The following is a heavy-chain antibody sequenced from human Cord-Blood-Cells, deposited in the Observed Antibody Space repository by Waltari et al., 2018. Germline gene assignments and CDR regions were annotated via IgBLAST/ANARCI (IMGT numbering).Heavy chain of an antibody. Sequence: EVQLVESGGGLVQPGGSLRLACAASGFTLSSYWMHWVRQAPGKGLVWVSRINSDGSSTSYADSVKGRFTISRDNAKNTLYLQMNSLRAEDTAVYYCASEILSNTFDYWGQGTLVTVSS. J-gene: IGHJ4*02. CDR2: INSDGSST. CDR1: GFTLSSYW. V-gene: IGHV3-74*01. D-gene: IGHD7-27*01. CDR3: ASEILSNTFDY.